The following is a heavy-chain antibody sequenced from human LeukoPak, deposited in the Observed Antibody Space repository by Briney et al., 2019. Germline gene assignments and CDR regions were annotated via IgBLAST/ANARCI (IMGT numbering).Heavy chain of an antibody. Sequence: SVKVSCKASGGTFSSYAISWVRQAPGQGLEWMGGIIPIFGTANYAQKFQGRVTMTRDTSTGTVYMELSRLRSDDTAVYYCAMTDDFWSGVPLWFGELRQGFFLDYWGQGTLVTVSS. CDR1: GGTFSSYA. J-gene: IGHJ4*02. CDR2: IIPIFGTA. CDR3: AMTDDFWSGVPLWFGELRQGFFLDY. V-gene: IGHV1-69*05. D-gene: IGHD3-10*01.